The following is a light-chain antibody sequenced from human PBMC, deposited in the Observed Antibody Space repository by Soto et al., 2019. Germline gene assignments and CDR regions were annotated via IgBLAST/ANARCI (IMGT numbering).Light chain of an antibody. CDR1: SSDVGSYNL. J-gene: IGLJ2*01. CDR3: CSYAGYSTSAV. V-gene: IGLV2-23*01. Sequence: QSALTQPASVSGSPGQSITISCTGTSSDVGSYNLVSWYQQHPGKAPKVIICEGGKRPSGVSNRFSGSKSGITASLTISGLQAEDEADYYCCSYAGYSTSAVFGGGTKLTVL. CDR2: EGG.